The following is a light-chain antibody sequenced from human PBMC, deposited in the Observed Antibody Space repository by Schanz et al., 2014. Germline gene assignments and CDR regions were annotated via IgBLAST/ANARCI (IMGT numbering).Light chain of an antibody. CDR3: QQSHDGVWT. CDR1: QSISTW. V-gene: IGKV1-5*01. J-gene: IGKJ1*01. Sequence: DIQMTQSPSTLSASVGDRVTITCRASQSISTWLAWYQQKPGKAPKLLIYDASSLESGVPSRFSGSGSGTHFTLTISSLQPEDFATYFCQQSHDGVWTFGQGTTVEIK. CDR2: DAS.